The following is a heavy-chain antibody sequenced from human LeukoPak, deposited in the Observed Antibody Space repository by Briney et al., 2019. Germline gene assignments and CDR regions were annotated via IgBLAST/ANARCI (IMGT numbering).Heavy chain of an antibody. CDR2: INPNSGGA. J-gene: IGHJ6*03. D-gene: IGHD6-13*01. Sequence: ASVKVSCKTSGYTFTGYYMHWVRQAPGQGLEWMGWINPNSGGANYAQKFQGRVTMTRDTSISTAYMELSRLRSDDTAVYYCARDLFSSSWTVYYYYYMDVWGKGTTVTVSS. V-gene: IGHV1-2*02. CDR1: GYTFTGYY. CDR3: ARDLFSSSWTVYYYYYMDV.